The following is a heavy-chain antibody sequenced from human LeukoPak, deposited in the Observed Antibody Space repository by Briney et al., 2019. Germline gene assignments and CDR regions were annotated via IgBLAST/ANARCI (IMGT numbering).Heavy chain of an antibody. CDR2: IWYDGSNK. D-gene: IGHD2-15*01. Sequence: GGSLRLSCAASGFTFSSYAMHWVRQAPGKGLEWVAVIWYDGSNKYYADSVKGRFTTSRDNSKNTLYLQMNSLRVEDTAVYYCARVQRMKQAYYYYGMDVWGQGTTVTVSS. CDR3: ARVQRMKQAYYYYGMDV. J-gene: IGHJ6*02. V-gene: IGHV3-33*01. CDR1: GFTFSSYA.